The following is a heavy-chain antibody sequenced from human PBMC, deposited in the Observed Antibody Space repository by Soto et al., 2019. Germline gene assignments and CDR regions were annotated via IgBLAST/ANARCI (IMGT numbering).Heavy chain of an antibody. J-gene: IGHJ5*02. Sequence: QVYLVQSGAEVKKPGSSVKISCKASGGIFSSNTINWVRQAAGQGLEWMGGIIPLFGTANYAEKFQRRVTITADKSTKTEYMELTSVRSEDTAVYYCASKAACGCDCYACDPWGQGTLVTVSS. D-gene: IGHD2-21*02. CDR3: ASKAACGCDCYACDP. V-gene: IGHV1-69*06. CDR2: IIPLFGTA. CDR1: GGIFSSNT.